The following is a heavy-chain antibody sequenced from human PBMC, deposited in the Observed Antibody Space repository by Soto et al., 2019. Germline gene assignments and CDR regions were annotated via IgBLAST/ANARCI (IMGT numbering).Heavy chain of an antibody. J-gene: IGHJ4*02. V-gene: IGHV4-39*01. CDR3: ARHSRIAVADPYYFGY. CDR1: GGSISSSSYY. CDR2: IYYSGST. Sequence: SATLSLTCTVSGGSISSSSYYWGWIRQPPGKGLEWIGSIYYSGSTYYNPSLKSRVTISVDTSKNQFSLKLSSVTAADTAVYYCARHSRIAVADPYYFGYWGQGTLVTAPQ. D-gene: IGHD6-19*01.